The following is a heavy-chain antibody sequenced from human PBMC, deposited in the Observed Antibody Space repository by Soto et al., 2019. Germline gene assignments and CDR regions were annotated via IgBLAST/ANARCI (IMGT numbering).Heavy chain of an antibody. CDR1: GFTFSSYG. CDR2: ISYDGSNK. CDR3: AKDRSYYDILTVRYYSDY. V-gene: IGHV3-30*18. Sequence: GGSLRLSCAASGFTFSSYGMHWVRQAPGKGLEWVAVISYDGSNKYYADSVKGRFTISRDNSKNTLYLQMNSLRAEDTAVYYCAKDRSYYDILTVRYYSDYWGQGTLVTVSS. J-gene: IGHJ4*02. D-gene: IGHD3-9*01.